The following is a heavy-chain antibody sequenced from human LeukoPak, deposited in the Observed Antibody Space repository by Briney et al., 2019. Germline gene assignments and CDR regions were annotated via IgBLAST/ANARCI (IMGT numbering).Heavy chain of an antibody. Sequence: KSSETLSLTCTVSGGSISSGGHYWSWIRQHPGKGLEWIGYIYYSGSTYYNPSLKSRVTISVDTSKNQFSLKLSSVTAADTAVYYCAASGYIDYWGQGTLVTVSS. CDR3: AASGYIDY. CDR1: GGSISSGGHY. D-gene: IGHD3-22*01. CDR2: IYYSGST. J-gene: IGHJ4*02. V-gene: IGHV4-31*03.